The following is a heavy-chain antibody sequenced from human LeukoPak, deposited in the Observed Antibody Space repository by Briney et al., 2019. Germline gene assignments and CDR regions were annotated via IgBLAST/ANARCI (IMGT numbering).Heavy chain of an antibody. CDR1: GFTFSNYG. J-gene: IGHJ4*02. D-gene: IGHD1-26*01. Sequence: PGGSLRLSCAASGFTFSNYGMHWVRQAPGKGLGGVALIWYDGSNKYYADSVRGRFTISRDNSKNTLYLQMKSLRVEDTAVYYCARAGVGAIYYFDYWGQGTLVTVSS. CDR2: IWYDGSNK. V-gene: IGHV3-33*01. CDR3: ARAGVGAIYYFDY.